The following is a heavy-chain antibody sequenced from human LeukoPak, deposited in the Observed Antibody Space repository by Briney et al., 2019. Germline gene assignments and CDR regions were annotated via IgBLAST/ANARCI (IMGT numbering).Heavy chain of an antibody. Sequence: GESLKISCKGSGYSFTSYWIGWVRQMPGKGLEWMGIIHPGDSDTRYSPSFQGQVTTSADKSISTAYLQWSSLKASDTAMYYCARGGRDSYGPENFDYWGQGTLVTVSS. CDR2: IHPGDSDT. D-gene: IGHD5-18*01. V-gene: IGHV5-51*01. J-gene: IGHJ4*02. CDR1: GYSFTSYW. CDR3: ARGGRDSYGPENFDY.